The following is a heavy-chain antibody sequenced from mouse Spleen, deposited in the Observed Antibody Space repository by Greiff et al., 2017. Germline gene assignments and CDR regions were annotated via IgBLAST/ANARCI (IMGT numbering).Heavy chain of an antibody. CDR2: IYPGDGDT. Sequence: VQLQQSGAELVKPGASVKISCKASGYAFSSYWMNWVKQRPGKGLEWIGQIYPGDGDTNYNGKFKGKATLTADKSSSTAYMQLSSLTSEDSAVYFCARDDGAQGYYYAMDYWGQGTSVTVSS. V-gene: IGHV1-80*01. D-gene: IGHD3-2*02. CDR3: ARDDGAQGYYYAMDY. CDR1: GYAFSSYW. J-gene: IGHJ4*01.